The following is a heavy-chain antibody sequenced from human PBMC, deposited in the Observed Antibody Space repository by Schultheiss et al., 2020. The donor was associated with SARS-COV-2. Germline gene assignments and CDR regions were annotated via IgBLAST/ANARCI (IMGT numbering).Heavy chain of an antibody. CDR2: ISSSSSYI. J-gene: IGHJ4*02. D-gene: IGHD2-2*02. Sequence: GGSLRLSCAASGFTFSSYSMNWVRQAPGKGLEWVSSISSSSSYIYYADSVKGRFTISRDNAKNSLYLQMNSLRAEDTAVYYCARGCSSTSCYIFDYWGQGTLVTVSS. CDR1: GFTFSSYS. V-gene: IGHV3-21*01. CDR3: ARGCSSTSCYIFDY.